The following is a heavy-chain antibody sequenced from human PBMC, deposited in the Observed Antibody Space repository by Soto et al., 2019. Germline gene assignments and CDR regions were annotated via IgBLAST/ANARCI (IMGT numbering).Heavy chain of an antibody. CDR2: TSGYNDNT. CDR3: ARDVDVRTTPPGDY. CDR1: GYTFTTYG. D-gene: IGHD4-17*01. Sequence: QVQLVQSGPEVKKPGASVKVSCETSGYTFTTYGISWVRQAPGQGLEWMGWTSGYNDNTNYAQKFQGRVTMTTDTSRNTAYMELKSLRSDDTAVYYCARDVDVRTTPPGDYWGQGTLVNVSS. V-gene: IGHV1-18*04. J-gene: IGHJ4*02.